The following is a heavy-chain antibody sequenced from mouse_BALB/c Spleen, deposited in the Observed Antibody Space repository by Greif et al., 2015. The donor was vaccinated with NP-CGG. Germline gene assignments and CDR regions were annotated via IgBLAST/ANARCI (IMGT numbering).Heavy chain of an antibody. CDR1: GYTFTNYY. CDR3: TRYGNYRYFDV. CDR2: INPSNGGT. D-gene: IGHD2-1*01. V-gene: IGHV1S81*02. J-gene: IGHJ1*01. Sequence: VQLQQSGAELVKPGASVKLSCKASGYTFTNYYMYWVKQRPGQGLEWIGEINPSNGGTNFNEKFKSKATLTVDKSSSTTYMQLSSLTSEDSAVNYCTRYGNYRYFDVWGAGTTVTVSS.